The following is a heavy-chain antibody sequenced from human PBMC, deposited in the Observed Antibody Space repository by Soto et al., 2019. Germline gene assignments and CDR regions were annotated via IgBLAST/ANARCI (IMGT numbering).Heavy chain of an antibody. CDR1: GGTFSRYA. D-gene: IGHD3-22*01. V-gene: IGHV1-69*12. Sequence: QVQLVQSGAEVKKPGSSVKVSCKASGGTFSRYAISWVRQAPGQGLEWMGGIIPIFGTPNYARKFQGRLTISADESTSTAYMELSSLRSDDTAVFSCARANSGSYYFYALDVWGQGTTVTVSS. CDR3: ARANSGSYYFYALDV. J-gene: IGHJ6*02. CDR2: IIPIFGTP.